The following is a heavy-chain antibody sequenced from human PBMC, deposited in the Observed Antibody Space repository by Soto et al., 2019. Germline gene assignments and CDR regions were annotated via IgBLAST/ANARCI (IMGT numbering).Heavy chain of an antibody. J-gene: IGHJ4*02. CDR3: ARVPYCASTSCYGGFHY. Sequence: PGGSLRLSCTVSGFSVADYAVGWFRQAPGKGLEWISFIRSRAYGGTTEDAASVKGRFTISRDDSRNIAYLQMNSLKTEDTAVYYCARVPYCASTSCYGGFHYWGQGTLVTVS. D-gene: IGHD2-2*01. V-gene: IGHV3-49*03. CDR2: IRSRAYGGTT. CDR1: GFSVADYA.